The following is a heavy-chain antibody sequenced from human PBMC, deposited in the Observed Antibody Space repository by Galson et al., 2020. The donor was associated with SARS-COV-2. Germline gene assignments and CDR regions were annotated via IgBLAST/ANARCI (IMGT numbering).Heavy chain of an antibody. CDR2: ISSSSRTI. CDR1: GFTFSSYS. V-gene: IGHV3-48*04. Sequence: GGSLRLSCAASGFTFSSYSMNWVRQAPGKGLEWVSYISSSSRTIYYADSVKGRFTISRDNAKNSLYLQMNSLRAEDTAVYYCARALGYYDFWSGAGGMDVWGQGTAVTGSS. CDR3: ARALGYYDFWSGAGGMDV. D-gene: IGHD3-3*01. J-gene: IGHJ6*02.